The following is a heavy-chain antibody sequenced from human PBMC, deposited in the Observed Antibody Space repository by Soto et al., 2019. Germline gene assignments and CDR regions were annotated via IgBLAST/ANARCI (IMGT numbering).Heavy chain of an antibody. CDR3: ARHERLRYHERFDY. J-gene: IGHJ4*02. Sequence: SETLSLTCTVSGGSISSSSYYWGWIRQPPGKGLEWIGSIYYSGSTYYNPSLKSRVTISVDTSKNQFSLKLSSVTAADTAVYYCARHERLRYHERFDYWGQGTLVTVSS. D-gene: IGHD5-12*01. CDR2: IYYSGST. CDR1: GGSISSSSYY. V-gene: IGHV4-39*01.